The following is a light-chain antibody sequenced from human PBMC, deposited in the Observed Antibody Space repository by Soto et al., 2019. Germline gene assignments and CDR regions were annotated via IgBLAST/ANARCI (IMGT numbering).Light chain of an antibody. Sequence: QSVLTQPASVSGSPGQSITISCTGTSSDVGRYNYVSWYQQHPGKAPKLMIYEVSYRPSGVSPRFSGSKSGDTASLTISGLQAEDEADYYCSSYTGAITYVFGTGTKVTVL. CDR3: SSYTGAITYV. J-gene: IGLJ1*01. V-gene: IGLV2-14*01. CDR1: SSDVGRYNY. CDR2: EVS.